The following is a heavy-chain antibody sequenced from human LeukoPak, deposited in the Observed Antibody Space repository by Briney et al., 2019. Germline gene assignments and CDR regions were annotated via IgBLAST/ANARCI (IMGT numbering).Heavy chain of an antibody. CDR1: GFTYSSYG. CDR2: IRYDGSNK. CDR3: AKEGLLRFLEWFFDY. Sequence: GGSLRLXCAASGFTYSSYGMHWVRQAPGKGLESVAFIRYDGSNKYYADSVKGRFTISRDNSKNTLYLQMNSLRAEDTAVYYCAKEGLLRFLEWFFDYWGQGTLVTVSS. J-gene: IGHJ4*02. D-gene: IGHD3-3*01. V-gene: IGHV3-30*02.